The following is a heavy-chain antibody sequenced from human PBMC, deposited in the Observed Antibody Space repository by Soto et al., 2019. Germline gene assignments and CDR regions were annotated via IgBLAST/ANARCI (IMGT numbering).Heavy chain of an antibody. V-gene: IGHV1-46*01. CDR2: IYPSDVST. CDR1: GYTFTSYY. J-gene: IGHJ3*02. CDR3: ARAQFPRDAFDI. Sequence: ASVKVACNSAGYTFTSYYMHGVRQPPGQGLEWMGIIYPSDVSTTYAQNFQGRVTMTRDTSTSTVYMELSSLRSEDTAVYYCARAQFPRDAFDIWGQGTLVTVSS.